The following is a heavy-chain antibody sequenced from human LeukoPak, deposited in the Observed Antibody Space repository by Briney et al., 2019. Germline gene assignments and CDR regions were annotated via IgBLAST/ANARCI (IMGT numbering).Heavy chain of an antibody. V-gene: IGHV4-34*01. CDR1: GGSFSGYY. Sequence: PSETLSLTCAVYGGSFSGYYWSWLRQPPGKGLEWIGEINHSGSTNYNPPLKSRVTISVDTSKNQFSLKLSSVTAADTAVYYCARGHRSSSWPTPKYYFDYWGQGTLVTVSS. CDR2: INHSGST. J-gene: IGHJ4*02. CDR3: ARGHRSSSWPTPKYYFDY. D-gene: IGHD6-13*01.